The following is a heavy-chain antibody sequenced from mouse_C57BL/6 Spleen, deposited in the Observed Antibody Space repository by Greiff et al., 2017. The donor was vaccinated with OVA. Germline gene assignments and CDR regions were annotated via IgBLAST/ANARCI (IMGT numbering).Heavy chain of an antibody. CDR3: ARSGAYYSKRGYFDY. CDR2: INPSNGGT. J-gene: IGHJ2*01. V-gene: IGHV1-53*01. D-gene: IGHD2-5*01. Sequence: QVHVKQSGTELVKPGASVKLSCKASGYTFTSYWMHWVKQRPGQGLEWIGNINPSNGGTNYNEKFKSKATLTVDKSSSTAYMQLSSLTSEDSAVYYCARSGAYYSKRGYFDYWGQGTTLTVSS. CDR1: GYTFTSYW.